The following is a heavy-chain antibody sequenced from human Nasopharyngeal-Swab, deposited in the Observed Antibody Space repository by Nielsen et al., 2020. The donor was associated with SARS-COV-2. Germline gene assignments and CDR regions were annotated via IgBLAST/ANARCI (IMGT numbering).Heavy chain of an antibody. J-gene: IGHJ6*02. Sequence: GGSLRLSCKGSGYSFTSYWIGWVRQMPGKGLEWMGIIYPGDSDTRYSPSFQGQVTISADKSISTAYLQWSSLKASDTAMYYCARLYYYDSSGYSYYYYYYGMDVWGQGTTVTVSS. CDR2: IYPGDSDT. CDR1: GYSFTSYW. D-gene: IGHD3-22*01. CDR3: ARLYYYDSSGYSYYYYYYGMDV. V-gene: IGHV5-51*01.